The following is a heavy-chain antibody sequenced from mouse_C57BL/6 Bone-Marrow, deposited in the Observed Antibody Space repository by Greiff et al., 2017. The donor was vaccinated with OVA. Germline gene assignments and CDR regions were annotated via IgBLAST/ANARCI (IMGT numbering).Heavy chain of an antibody. CDR3: ARRNYGSSYVV. CDR2: IDPSDSYT. D-gene: IGHD1-1*01. J-gene: IGHJ1*03. CDR1: GYTFTSYW. V-gene: IGHV1-50*01. Sequence: VQLQQPGAELVKPGASVKLSCKASGYTFTSYWMQWVKQRPGQGLEWIGEIDPSDSYTNYNQKFKGKATLTVDTSSSTAYMQLSSLTSEDSAVYYCARRNYGSSYVVWGTGTTVTVSS.